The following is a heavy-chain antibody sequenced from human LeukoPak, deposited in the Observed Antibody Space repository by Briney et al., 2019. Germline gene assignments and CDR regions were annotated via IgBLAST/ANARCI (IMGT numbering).Heavy chain of an antibody. CDR2: IYYSGST. V-gene: IGHV4-31*03. CDR1: GGSISSGGYD. Sequence: SQTLSLTCTVSGGSISSGGYDWSWLRQHPGKGLEWIAYIYYSGSTYYNPSLKSRVTISVDTSKNQFSLKLSSVTAADTAVYYCARSSPYSGRDYWGQGTLVTVSS. J-gene: IGHJ4*02. D-gene: IGHD1-26*01. CDR3: ARSSPYSGRDY.